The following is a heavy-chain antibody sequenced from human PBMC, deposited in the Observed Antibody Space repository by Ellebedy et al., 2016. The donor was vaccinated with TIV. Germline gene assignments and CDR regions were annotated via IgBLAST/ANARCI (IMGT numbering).Heavy chain of an antibody. CDR2: ISYDGSNK. V-gene: IGHV3-30-3*01. CDR1: GFTFSSDA. Sequence: GESLKISCAASGFTFSSDAMHWVRQAPGKGLEWVAVISYDGSNKYYADSVKGRFTISRDNSKSTLYLQMNTLRADDTAMYYCAINLPGGYYDYWGQGTLVTVSS. D-gene: IGHD3-22*01. CDR3: AINLPGGYYDY. J-gene: IGHJ4*02.